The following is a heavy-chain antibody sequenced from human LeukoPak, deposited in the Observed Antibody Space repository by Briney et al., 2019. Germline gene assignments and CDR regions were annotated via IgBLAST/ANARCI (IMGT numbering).Heavy chain of an antibody. D-gene: IGHD4-11*01. V-gene: IGHV1-46*01. CDR1: GYTFTSYY. J-gene: IGHJ5*02. CDR2: INPSGGST. Sequence: GASVKVSCKASGYTFTSYYMHWVRQAPGQGLEWMGIINPSGGSTSYVQKFQGRVTMTRDTSTSTVYMELSSLRSEDTAVYYCARGPMTTVTHNWFDPWGQGTLVTVSS. CDR3: ARGPMTTVTHNWFDP.